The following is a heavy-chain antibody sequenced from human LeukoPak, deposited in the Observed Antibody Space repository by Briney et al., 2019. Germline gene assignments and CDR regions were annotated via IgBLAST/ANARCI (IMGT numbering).Heavy chain of an antibody. CDR1: GFTFDDYA. CDR2: ISGDGGTT. D-gene: IGHD6-25*01. Sequence: GGSLRLSCSASGFTFDDYAVHWVRQAPGKGLEWVSLISGDGGTTYYADSVKGRFTISRDNRKKSLYLQMNSLRTEDTALYYCAKDIGGLNYCGQGTLVTVSS. V-gene: IGHV3-43*02. CDR3: AKDIGGLNY. J-gene: IGHJ4*02.